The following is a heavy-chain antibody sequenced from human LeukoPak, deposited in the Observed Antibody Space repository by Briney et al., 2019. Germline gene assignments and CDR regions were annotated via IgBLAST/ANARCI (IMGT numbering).Heavy chain of an antibody. D-gene: IGHD6-19*01. CDR2: ISERGDAT. J-gene: IGHJ4*02. Sequence: PGGSLRLSCVASGITFITYAMTWVRQAPGKGLEWVSSISERGDATYYADSVRGRFTISRDNSKNTLYLQMNSVRVEDTGVYFCVCGSSIPDYWGLGTLVTVSS. V-gene: IGHV3-23*01. CDR1: GITFITYA. CDR3: VCGSSIPDY.